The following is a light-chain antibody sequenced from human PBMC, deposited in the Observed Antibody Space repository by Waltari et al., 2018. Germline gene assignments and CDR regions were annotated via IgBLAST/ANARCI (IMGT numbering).Light chain of an antibody. Sequence: DIHMTQYPPSPSASVGDTVTITCRASLYMSKHLNWFQQKPEQDPKIVIYAASNLKSGVPSRFSGSASGTDFALTISSLQPGDSAADYCQNSHYVPHTFGGGTKVEIK. J-gene: IGKJ4*01. CDR3: QNSHYVPHT. CDR1: LYMSKH. CDR2: AAS. V-gene: IGKV1-39*01.